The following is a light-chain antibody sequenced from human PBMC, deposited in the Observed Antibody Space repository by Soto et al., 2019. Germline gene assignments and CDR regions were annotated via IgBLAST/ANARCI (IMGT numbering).Light chain of an antibody. V-gene: IGKV1-8*01. Sequence: AIRMTQSPSSFSASTGDRVTITCRASQGISSYLAWYQQKPGKAPKLLIYVASTLQSGVPSRFSGSGSGTDFTLHISCLQSEDFSTYYCQQYYSYPRFTFGPGTKVDIK. CDR2: VAS. CDR3: QQYYSYPRFT. J-gene: IGKJ3*01. CDR1: QGISSY.